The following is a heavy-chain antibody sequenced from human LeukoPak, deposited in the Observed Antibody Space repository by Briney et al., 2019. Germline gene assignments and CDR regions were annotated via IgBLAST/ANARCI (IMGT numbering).Heavy chain of an antibody. D-gene: IGHD7-27*01. CDR1: GYPFIGNY. CDR2: INPNSGGT. J-gene: IGHJ4*02. V-gene: IGHV1-2*02. Sequence: ASVKVSCKASGYPFIGNYIHWVRQAPGQGLEWMGWINPNSGGTQYSQKFQGRVTLTRDTSITTGYMELSGLTSDDTAVYYCARDSNWGLFDYWGQGALVTVSS. CDR3: ARDSNWGLFDY.